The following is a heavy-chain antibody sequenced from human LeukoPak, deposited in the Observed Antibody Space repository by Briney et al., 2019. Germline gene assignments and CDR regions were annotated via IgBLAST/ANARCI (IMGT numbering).Heavy chain of an antibody. CDR3: ARGAKIGYLARPGFDY. CDR2: IWYDGSNK. CDR1: GFTFSNYD. Sequence: GGSLRLSCAASGFTFSNYDMHWVRQAPGKGLEWVAVIWYDGSNKYYADSVKGRFTISRDNSKNTLFLHVNSLTDDDTAVYYCARGAKIGYLARPGFDYWGQGTLVTVSS. J-gene: IGHJ4*02. V-gene: IGHV3-33*01. D-gene: IGHD5-12*01.